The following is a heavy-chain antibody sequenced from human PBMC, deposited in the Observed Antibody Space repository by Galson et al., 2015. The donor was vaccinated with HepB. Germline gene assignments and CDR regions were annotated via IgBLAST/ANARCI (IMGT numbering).Heavy chain of an antibody. CDR1: GFTFSSYA. D-gene: IGHD1-26*01. CDR2: FSGSGGST. V-gene: IGHV3-23*01. Sequence: SLRLSCAASGFTFSSYAMSWVRQAPGKGLEWVSAFSGSGGSTYYADSVKGRFTISRDNSKNTLYLQMTSLRAEDTAVYYCAKDLGGVRGSYYEFDPWGQGTLVTVSS. J-gene: IGHJ5*02. CDR3: AKDLGGVRGSYYEFDP.